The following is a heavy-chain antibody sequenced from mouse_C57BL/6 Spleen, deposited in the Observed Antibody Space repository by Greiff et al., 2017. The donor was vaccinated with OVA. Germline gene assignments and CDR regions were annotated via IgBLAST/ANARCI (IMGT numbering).Heavy chain of an antibody. CDR2: IDPETGGT. Sequence: VQLQQSGAELVRPGASVTLSCKASGYTFTDYEMHWVKQTPVHGLEWIGAIDPETGGTAYNQKFKGKAILTADKSSSTAYMELRSLTSEDSAVYYCTRADSSDYAMDYWGQGTSVTVSS. J-gene: IGHJ4*01. V-gene: IGHV1-15*01. D-gene: IGHD3-2*01. CDR3: TRADSSDYAMDY. CDR1: GYTFTDYE.